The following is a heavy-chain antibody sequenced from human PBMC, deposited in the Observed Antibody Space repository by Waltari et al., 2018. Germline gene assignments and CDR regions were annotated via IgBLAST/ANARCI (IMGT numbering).Heavy chain of an antibody. CDR1: SSYG. CDR3: AKKHPIHNWFDP. V-gene: IGHV3-30*18. Sequence: SSYGMHWVRQAPGKGLEWVAVISYDGSNKYYADSVKGRFTISRDNSKNTLYLQMNSLRAEDTAVYYCAKKHPIHNWFDPWGQGTLVTVSS. J-gene: IGHJ5*02. CDR2: ISYDGSNK.